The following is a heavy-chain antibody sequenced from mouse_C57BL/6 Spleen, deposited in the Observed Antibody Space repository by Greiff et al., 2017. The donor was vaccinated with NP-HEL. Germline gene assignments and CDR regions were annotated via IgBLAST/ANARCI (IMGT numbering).Heavy chain of an antibody. CDR1: GFTFSSYA. Sequence: DVQLQESGGGLVKPGGSLKLSCAASGFTFSSYAMSWVRQTPEKRLEWVATISDGGSYTYYPDNVKGRFTISRDNAKNNLYLQMSHLKSEDTAMYYCARDGGNYTYYYAMDYWGQGTSVTVSS. V-gene: IGHV5-4*01. CDR2: ISDGGSYT. D-gene: IGHD2-1*01. J-gene: IGHJ4*01. CDR3: ARDGGNYTYYYAMDY.